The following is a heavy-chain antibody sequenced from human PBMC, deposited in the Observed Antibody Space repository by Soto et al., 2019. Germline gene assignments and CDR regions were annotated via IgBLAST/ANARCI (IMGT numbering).Heavy chain of an antibody. J-gene: IGHJ4*02. Sequence: PGGSLRLSCAASGFTVSSNYMSWVRQAPGKGLEWVAVIYGGGSTYYADSVKGRFTISRDNSKNTLYLQMNSLRAEDTAVYYCARGWDYYDSSGYGSLDYWGQGTLVTVSS. CDR2: IYGGGST. V-gene: IGHV3-53*01. D-gene: IGHD3-22*01. CDR3: ARGWDYYDSSGYGSLDY. CDR1: GFTVSSNY.